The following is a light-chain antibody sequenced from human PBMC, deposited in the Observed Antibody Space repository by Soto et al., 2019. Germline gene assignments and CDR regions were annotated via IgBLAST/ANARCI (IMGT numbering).Light chain of an antibody. CDR3: QQSNNWPWT. J-gene: IGKJ1*01. V-gene: IGKV1-5*01. CDR2: DAS. Sequence: DIQMTQSPSTLSASVGDRVTITCRASQSISSWLAWYQQKPGKAPKLLIHDASTLESGVPSRFSGSGSGTEFTLTISSLQSEDFAVYYCQQSNNWPWTFGQGTKV. CDR1: QSISSW.